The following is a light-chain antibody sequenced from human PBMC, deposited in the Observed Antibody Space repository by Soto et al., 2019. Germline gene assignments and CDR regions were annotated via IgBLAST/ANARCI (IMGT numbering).Light chain of an antibody. J-gene: IGLJ3*02. V-gene: IGLV1-40*01. CDR3: QSYDSSLSDSGWV. CDR2: GNS. Sequence: QSVLTQPSSVSGAPGQRVTISCTGSSSNIGAGYDVHWYQHLPGTAPKVLIYGNSNRPSGVPDRFSGSKSGTSASLAITGLQAEDEADYYCQSYDSSLSDSGWVFGGGTKLTV. CDR1: SSNIGAGYD.